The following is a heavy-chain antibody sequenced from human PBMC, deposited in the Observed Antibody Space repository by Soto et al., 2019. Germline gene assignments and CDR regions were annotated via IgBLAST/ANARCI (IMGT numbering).Heavy chain of an antibody. Sequence: QVQLVQSGAEVKKPGASVKVSCKASGYTFNGYYMHWVRQTPGQGLEWMGWINPNSGGTNYAQKFQGWVTMTRDTSISTAYMELSRLRSDDTAVYYCARGERITMVRGSDEGGMDVWGQGTTVTVSS. CDR3: ARGERITMVRGSDEGGMDV. D-gene: IGHD3-10*01. V-gene: IGHV1-2*04. J-gene: IGHJ6*02. CDR2: INPNSGGT. CDR1: GYTFNGYY.